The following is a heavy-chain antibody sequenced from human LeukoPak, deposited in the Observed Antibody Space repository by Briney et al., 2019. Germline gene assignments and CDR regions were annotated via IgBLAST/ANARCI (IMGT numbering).Heavy chain of an antibody. CDR3: ARQYYYDSSGYFDY. CDR1: GDSIISYY. J-gene: IGHJ4*02. CDR2: VYYSGSI. Sequence: PSETLSLTCTVSGDSIISYYWSWIRQPPGKGLEWIGYVYYSGSINYNPSLKSRVTISVDTSKNQFSLKLSSVTAADTAVYYCARQYYYDSSGYFDYWGQGTLVTVSS. D-gene: IGHD3-22*01. V-gene: IGHV4-59*08.